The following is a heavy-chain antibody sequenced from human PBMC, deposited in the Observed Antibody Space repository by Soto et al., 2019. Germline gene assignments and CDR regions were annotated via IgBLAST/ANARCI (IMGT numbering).Heavy chain of an antibody. Sequence: SLRLSCAASGFTFSSYGMHWVRQAPGKGLEWVAVISYDGSNKYYVDSVKGRVTISRDNAKNSLYLQMNSLRAEDTAVYYCARADYYDSSGYYCGNWGQGTLVTVSS. CDR1: GFTFSSYG. J-gene: IGHJ4*02. D-gene: IGHD3-22*01. CDR2: ISYDGSNK. V-gene: IGHV3-30*03. CDR3: ARADYYDSSGYYCGN.